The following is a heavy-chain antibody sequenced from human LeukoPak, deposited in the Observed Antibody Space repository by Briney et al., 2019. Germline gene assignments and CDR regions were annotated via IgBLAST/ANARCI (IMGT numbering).Heavy chain of an antibody. CDR2: IVPILGIT. CDR1: GGTFGSYA. V-gene: IGHV1-69*04. Sequence: GASVKVSCKASGGTFGSYAVSWVRQAPGQGLEWMGRIVPILGITNYAQKFQGRVTITADKSTSTAYIDLSSLRSEDTGVYYCAKWGGAHDILTDGAFDIWGQGTTVTVSS. D-gene: IGHD3-9*01. J-gene: IGHJ3*02. CDR3: AKWGGAHDILTDGAFDI.